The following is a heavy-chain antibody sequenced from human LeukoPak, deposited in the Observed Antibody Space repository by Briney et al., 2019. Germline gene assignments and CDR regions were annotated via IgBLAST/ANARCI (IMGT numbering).Heavy chain of an antibody. J-gene: IGHJ4*02. Sequence: SETLSLTCSVSGYSISSGFYWDWIRQPPGKGLEWIGSFHHSGSTPYNPSLNSRVSISVDTSKNQLSLKLSSVTAADTAVYYCARESVEHQLRGVFDYWGQGTLVTVSS. CDR2: FHHSGST. D-gene: IGHD6-13*01. CDR1: GYSISSGFY. CDR3: ARESVEHQLRGVFDY. V-gene: IGHV4-38-2*02.